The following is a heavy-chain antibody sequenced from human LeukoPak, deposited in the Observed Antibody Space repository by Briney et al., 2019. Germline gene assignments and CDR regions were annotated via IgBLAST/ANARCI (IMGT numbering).Heavy chain of an antibody. CDR1: GGSFSGYY. Sequence: SETLSLTCAVYGGSFSGYYWSWIRQPPGKGLEWIGEINHSGSTNYNPSLKSRVTISVDTSKNQFSLKLSSVTAADTAVYYCARTGYCSGGSCYHYYYYYMDVWGKGTTVTISS. V-gene: IGHV4-34*01. D-gene: IGHD2-15*01. CDR3: ARTGYCSGGSCYHYYYYYMDV. CDR2: INHSGST. J-gene: IGHJ6*03.